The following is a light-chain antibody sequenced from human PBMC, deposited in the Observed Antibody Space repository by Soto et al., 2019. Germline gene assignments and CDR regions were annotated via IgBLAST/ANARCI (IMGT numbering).Light chain of an antibody. Sequence: QSVLTQPPSVSAAPRQRVTISCSGSSSNIGNNAVNWYQQLPGKAPKLLIYYDDLLPSGVSDRFSGSKSGTSASLAISELQSEDEADYYCAAWDDSLNGPVFGGGTKLTVL. CDR1: SSNIGNNA. CDR2: YDD. CDR3: AAWDDSLNGPV. V-gene: IGLV1-36*01. J-gene: IGLJ3*02.